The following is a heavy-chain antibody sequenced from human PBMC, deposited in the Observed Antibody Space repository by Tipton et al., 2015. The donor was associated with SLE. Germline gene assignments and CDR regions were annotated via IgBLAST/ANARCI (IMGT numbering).Heavy chain of an antibody. J-gene: IGHJ4*02. D-gene: IGHD3-9*01. V-gene: IGHV1-2*02. CDR3: ARVSRDILTGYSYFDS. Sequence: QSGAEVKKPGASVKVSCKASEYSFTTYYIHWVRQAPGQGLEWMGWINGNSGDTKYAQRFQGRVTMTRDTSINTAYMDLYRLTSDDTAVYYCARVSRDILTGYSYFDSWGQGTLVIVSS. CDR1: EYSFTTYY. CDR2: INGNSGDT.